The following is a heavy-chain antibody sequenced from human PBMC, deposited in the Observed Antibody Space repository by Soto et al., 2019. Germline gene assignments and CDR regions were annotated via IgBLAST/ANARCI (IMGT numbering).Heavy chain of an antibody. D-gene: IGHD6-19*01. V-gene: IGHV4-34*01. J-gene: IGHJ4*02. CDR1: GGSFSGYY. Sequence: SETLSLTCAVYGGSFSGYYWSWIRQPPGKGLEWIGEINHSGSTNYNPSLKSRVTISVDKSKNQFSLKLSSVTAADTAVYYCARDPLAVAGSYFDYWGQGTLVTVSS. CDR3: ARDPLAVAGSYFDY. CDR2: INHSGST.